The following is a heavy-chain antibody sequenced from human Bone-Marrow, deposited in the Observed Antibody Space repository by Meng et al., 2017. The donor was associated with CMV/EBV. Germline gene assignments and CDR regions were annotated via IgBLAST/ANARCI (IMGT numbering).Heavy chain of an antibody. J-gene: IGHJ4*02. CDR3: ARAWSSGYYCDS. CDR2: INHRGTT. CDR1: GGSFSAYY. V-gene: IGHV4-34*01. D-gene: IGHD3-22*01. Sequence: GSLRLSCAVYGGSFSAYYWTWIRQSPGEGLEWIGEINHRGTTNYNPSLRRRLTISVDKSKNQFSLNLTSVAAADTGVYYCARAWSSGYYCDSWGQGTLVTVSS.